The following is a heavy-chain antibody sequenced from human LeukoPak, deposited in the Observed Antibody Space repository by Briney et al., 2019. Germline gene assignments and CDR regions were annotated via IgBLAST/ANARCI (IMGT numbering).Heavy chain of an antibody. D-gene: IGHD1-14*01. V-gene: IGHV3-48*03. J-gene: IGHJ4*02. CDR1: GFSFSYE. CDR3: AKPARTDYADY. Sequence: GGSLRLSCAASGFSFSYEMNWFRQAPGKGLEWVSYINTDGSTIYEADSVKGRFTISRDNSKNSLSLQMNSLRAEDTAVYYCAKPARTDYADYWGQGTLVTVSS. CDR2: INTDGSTI.